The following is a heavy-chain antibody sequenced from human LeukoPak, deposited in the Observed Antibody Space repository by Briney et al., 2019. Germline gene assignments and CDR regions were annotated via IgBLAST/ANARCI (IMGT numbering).Heavy chain of an antibody. J-gene: IGHJ1*01. D-gene: IGHD1-26*01. CDR3: ARGHDYYSEYFQH. CDR1: GGSISSYY. V-gene: IGHV4-59*08. CDR2: IYSSGST. Sequence: PSETLSLTCTVSGGSISSYYWAWIRQPAGKGLEWIGYIYSSGSTNYNPSLKSRVTISLDTSQKQFSLKLNSVTAADTAVYYCARGHDYYSEYFQHWGQGTLVSVSS.